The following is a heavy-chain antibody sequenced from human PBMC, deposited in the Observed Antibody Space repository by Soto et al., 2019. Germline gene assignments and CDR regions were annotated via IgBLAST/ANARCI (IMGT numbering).Heavy chain of an antibody. D-gene: IGHD3-22*01. CDR3: AKLRITMIVVSRVFDY. Sequence: GGSLRLSCAASGFTFSSYAMSWVRQAPGKGLEWASAISGSGGSTYYADSVKGRFTISRDNSKNTLYLQMNSLRAEDTAVYYCAKLRITMIVVSRVFDYWGQGTLVTVSS. CDR1: GFTFSSYA. J-gene: IGHJ4*02. CDR2: ISGSGGST. V-gene: IGHV3-23*01.